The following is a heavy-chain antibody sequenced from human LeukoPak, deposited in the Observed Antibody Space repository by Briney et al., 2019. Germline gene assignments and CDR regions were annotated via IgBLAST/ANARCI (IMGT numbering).Heavy chain of an antibody. CDR2: IWFDGSNK. Sequence: PGRSLRLPCAASGFTFSSYGIHWIRQAPGKGLEWVAVIWFDGSNKYYADSVKGRFTISRDNSKNTLYLLMNSLRAEDTAVYYCARDRGPYSSGWQTLDYWGQGTLVTVSS. CDR1: GFTFSSYG. V-gene: IGHV3-33*01. D-gene: IGHD6-19*01. CDR3: ARDRGPYSSGWQTLDY. J-gene: IGHJ4*02.